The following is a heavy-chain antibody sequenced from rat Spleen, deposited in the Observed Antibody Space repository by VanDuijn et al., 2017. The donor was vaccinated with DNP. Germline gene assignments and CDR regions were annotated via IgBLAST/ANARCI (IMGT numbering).Heavy chain of an antibody. CDR1: GFNFNDNW. D-gene: IGHD1-11*01. V-gene: IGHV4-2*01. CDR2: INKESGTI. J-gene: IGHJ2*01. Sequence: EVKLVESGGGLVQPGRSLKLSCAASGFNFNDNWMGWVRQAPGKGLEWIGEINKESGTIIYSTSLKDKLAISRDNAQNTLYLQMNKLGSEDTAIYYCAKGPNYGGYSDYFDYWGQGVMVTVSS. CDR3: AKGPNYGGYSDYFDY.